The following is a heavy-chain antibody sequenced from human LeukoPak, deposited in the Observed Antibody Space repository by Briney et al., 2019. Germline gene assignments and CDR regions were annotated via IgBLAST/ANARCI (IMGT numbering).Heavy chain of an antibody. J-gene: IGHJ3*02. CDR3: ASSVMYYDFWSGYPDAFDI. CDR2: INAGNGNT. Sequence: ASVKVTCKASGYTFTSYAMHWVRQAPGQRLEWMGWINAGNGNTKYSQKFQGRVTITRDTSASTAYMELSSLRSEDTAVYYCASSVMYYDFWSGYPDAFDIWGQGTMVTVSS. V-gene: IGHV1-3*01. CDR1: GYTFTSYA. D-gene: IGHD3-3*01.